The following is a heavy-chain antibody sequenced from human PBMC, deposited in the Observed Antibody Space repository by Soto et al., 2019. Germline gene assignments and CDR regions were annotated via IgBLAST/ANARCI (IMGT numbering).Heavy chain of an antibody. CDR1: GFIADDYA. J-gene: IGHJ4*02. D-gene: IGHD4-17*01. CDR3: VKDMKWGGMTTIHYFDS. CDR2: ISSNSATI. V-gene: IGHV3-9*02. Sequence: EVQLVESGGGLVQPGRSLRLSCVASGFIADDYAMHWVRQAPGKGLEWVSGISSNSATINYADSVKGRFTISRDNAKNSLFLQMNRLRPEDTACYYCVKDMKWGGMTTIHYFDSWGQGTLVTVSS.